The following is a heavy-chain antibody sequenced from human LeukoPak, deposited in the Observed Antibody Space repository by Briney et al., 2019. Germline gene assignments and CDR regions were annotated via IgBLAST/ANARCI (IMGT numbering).Heavy chain of an antibody. CDR1: GGSFSDYYWRGYY. Sequence: SETLSLTCAVFGGSFSDYYWRGYYWSWIRQPPGKGLEWLGEINHSGSTNYNPSLQSRVTISVDTSQNQSSLKVISVTAADTAVYYCARGNSGSFVGDYYYYMDVWGKGTTVTVSS. D-gene: IGHD1-26*01. CDR3: ARGNSGSFVGDYYYYMDV. J-gene: IGHJ6*03. V-gene: IGHV4-34*01. CDR2: INHSGST.